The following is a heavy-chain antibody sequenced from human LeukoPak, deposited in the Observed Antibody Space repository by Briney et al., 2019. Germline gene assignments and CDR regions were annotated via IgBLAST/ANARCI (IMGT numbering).Heavy chain of an antibody. Sequence: ASVRVSCEASGYTFTGYYMHWVRQAPGQGLEWMGWINPNSGGTNYAQKFQGWVTMTRDTSISTAYMELSRLRSDDTAVYYCATADCSGGSCPIDVWGKGTTVTVSS. D-gene: IGHD2-15*01. CDR1: GYTFTGYY. J-gene: IGHJ6*04. V-gene: IGHV1-2*04. CDR3: ATADCSGGSCPIDV. CDR2: INPNSGGT.